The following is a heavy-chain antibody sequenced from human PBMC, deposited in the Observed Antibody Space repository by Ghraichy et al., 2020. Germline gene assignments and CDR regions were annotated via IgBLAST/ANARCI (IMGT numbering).Heavy chain of an antibody. D-gene: IGHD3-9*01. J-gene: IGHJ4*02. CDR2: IYYSGTT. Sequence: SETLSLTCTVSGGSIRSSIYYWGWIRQPPGKGLEWIGSIYYSGTTYYNPSLKSRVTISVDTSKNQFSLKLSSVTAADTAVYYCARVKDDILTGPFDYWGQGTLVTVSS. CDR3: ARVKDDILTGPFDY. V-gene: IGHV4-39*07. CDR1: GGSIRSSIYY.